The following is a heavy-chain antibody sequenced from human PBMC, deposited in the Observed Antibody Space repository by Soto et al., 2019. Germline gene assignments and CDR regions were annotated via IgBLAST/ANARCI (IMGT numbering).Heavy chain of an antibody. D-gene: IGHD2-21*02. CDR2: IYPDDSDI. J-gene: IGHJ4*02. Sequence: GESLKISCRGSGYSFNTYWIGWVRQMPGKGLEWMGVIYPDDSDIRYSPSFQGQVTISADKSISTAYLQWSSLKASDSGIYYCARRTGLLYYDWGQGTLVTVSS. CDR3: ARRTGLLYYD. CDR1: GYSFNTYW. V-gene: IGHV5-51*01.